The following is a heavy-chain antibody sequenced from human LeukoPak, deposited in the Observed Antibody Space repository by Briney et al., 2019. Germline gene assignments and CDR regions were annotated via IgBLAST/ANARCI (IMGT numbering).Heavy chain of an antibody. Sequence: GGSLRLSCAASGFDLSDCWVYWRRQAPGKGLAWVARINSDGSSTSYADSVEGRFTISRDNAKNTLYLQMNSLRVEDTAVYYCARPHVGTVSNWFDSWGQGTLVTVSS. CDR1: GFDLSDCW. CDR3: ARPHVGTVSNWFDS. V-gene: IGHV3-74*01. CDR2: INSDGSST. D-gene: IGHD4-17*01. J-gene: IGHJ5*01.